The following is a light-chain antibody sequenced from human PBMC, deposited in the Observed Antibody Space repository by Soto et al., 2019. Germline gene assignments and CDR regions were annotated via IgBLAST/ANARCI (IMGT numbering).Light chain of an antibody. CDR3: KQRRNWPRLT. CDR1: QSVSSN. CDR2: VVS. V-gene: IGKV3-11*01. J-gene: IGKJ4*01. Sequence: ILMTQCSAPLFVSPSERATLSCRASQSVSSNLAWYQQKPGQAPRLLIYVVSTRAKGIPARFSGSGSGTDFTLTISSLEPEDFAIYYCKQRRNWPRLTFGGGTKVDIK.